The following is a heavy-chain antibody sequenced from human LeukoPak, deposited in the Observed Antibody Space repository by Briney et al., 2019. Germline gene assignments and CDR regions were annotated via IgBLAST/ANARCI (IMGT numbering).Heavy chain of an antibody. J-gene: IGHJ4*02. CDR1: GGSISSSSYS. CDR3: ARQTAKNVDTARFDY. CDR2: IYYSGST. V-gene: IGHV4-39*01. D-gene: IGHD5-18*01. Sequence: SETLSLTCTVSGGSISSSSYSWGWIRQPPGKGLEWIGSIYYSGSTYYNPSLNSRVNISLDTAKNQFSLRLSSVTAADTAVYYCARQTAKNVDTARFDYWGQGTLVAVSS.